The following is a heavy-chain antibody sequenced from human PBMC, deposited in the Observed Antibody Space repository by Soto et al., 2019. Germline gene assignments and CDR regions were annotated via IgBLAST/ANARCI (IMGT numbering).Heavy chain of an antibody. J-gene: IGHJ6*02. V-gene: IGHV3-30*04. CDR2: ITYDGRNK. Sequence: PLGSLRLSCSASGFSFSSYAMHWCRQAPRKELEWLPVITYDGRNKYNTASVKGRFTMSRDHSQNTLSLQMNSLRAEDTAVYYCARDAWAWNQLWFHSCNGMDVWGRGTTVTVSS. CDR3: ARDAWAWNQLWFHSCNGMDV. CDR1: GFSFSSYA. D-gene: IGHD5-18*01.